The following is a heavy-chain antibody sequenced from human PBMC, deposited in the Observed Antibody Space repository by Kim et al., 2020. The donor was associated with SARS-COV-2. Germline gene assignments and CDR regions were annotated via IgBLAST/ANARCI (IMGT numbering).Heavy chain of an antibody. CDR1: GFTFSSYA. D-gene: IGHD5-18*01. J-gene: IGHJ6*02. Sequence: GGSLRLSCAASGFTFSSYAMHWVRQAPGKGLEWVAVISYDGSNKYYADSVKGRFTISRDNSKNTLYLQMNSLRAEDTAVYYCARDLRIQLWDYYYGMDVCGQGTTVTVSS. CDR2: ISYDGSNK. CDR3: ARDLRIQLWDYYYGMDV. V-gene: IGHV3-30-3*01.